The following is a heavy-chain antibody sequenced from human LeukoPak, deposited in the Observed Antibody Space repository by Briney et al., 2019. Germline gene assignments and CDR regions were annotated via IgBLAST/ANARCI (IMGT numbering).Heavy chain of an antibody. D-gene: IGHD1-26*01. CDR2: IRYDGSNK. CDR1: GFTFSSYG. Sequence: GGSLRLSCAASGFTFSSYGMHWVRQAPGKGLEWVAFIRYDGSNKYYADSVKGRFTISRDNSRDTLYLQMISLRAEDTAVYYCAKSAVGTTLGDYWGQGTPVTVSS. V-gene: IGHV3-30*02. CDR3: AKSAVGTTLGDY. J-gene: IGHJ4*02.